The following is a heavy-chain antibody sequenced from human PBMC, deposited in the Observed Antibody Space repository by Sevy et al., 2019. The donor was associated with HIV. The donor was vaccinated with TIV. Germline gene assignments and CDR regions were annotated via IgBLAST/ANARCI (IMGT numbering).Heavy chain of an antibody. V-gene: IGHV4-34*01. Sequence: SETLSLTCAVYGGSFSGYYWSWIRQPPGKGLEWIGEINHSGSTNYSPSLKSRVTISVDTSKNQFSLKLSYVTAADTAVYYCAKHCSGTTCSHAFDIWGQGTMVTVSS. D-gene: IGHD2-2*01. CDR1: GGSFSGYY. CDR2: INHSGST. CDR3: AKHCSGTTCSHAFDI. J-gene: IGHJ3*02.